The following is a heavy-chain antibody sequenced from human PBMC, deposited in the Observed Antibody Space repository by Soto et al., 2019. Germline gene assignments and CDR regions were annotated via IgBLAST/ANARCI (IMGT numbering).Heavy chain of an antibody. Sequence: PSETLSLTCSVSGVSISSGGYYWSWIRQHPVKGLEWIGYIYYSGSTYYSPSLKSRVTMSVDTSENHFSLRLTSVTAADTAVYYCERLGDRRLQLEGDFEYWGQGTLVTVS. D-gene: IGHD5-12*01. CDR2: IYYSGST. CDR1: GVSISSGGYY. CDR3: ERLGDRRLQLEGDFEY. J-gene: IGHJ4*02. V-gene: IGHV4-31*03.